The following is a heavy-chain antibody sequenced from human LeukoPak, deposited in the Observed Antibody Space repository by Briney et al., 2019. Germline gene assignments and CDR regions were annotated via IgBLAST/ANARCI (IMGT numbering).Heavy chain of an antibody. Sequence: GGSLRLSCAASGYTFSSYSMNWVRQAPGKGLEWVSYISSSSSTTYYADSVKGRFTISRDNAKNSLYLQMNSLRAEDTAVYYCARGFSSMCDYWGQGTLVTVSS. D-gene: IGHD6-13*01. CDR3: ARGFSSMCDY. CDR1: GYTFSSYS. V-gene: IGHV3-48*04. J-gene: IGHJ4*02. CDR2: ISSSSSTT.